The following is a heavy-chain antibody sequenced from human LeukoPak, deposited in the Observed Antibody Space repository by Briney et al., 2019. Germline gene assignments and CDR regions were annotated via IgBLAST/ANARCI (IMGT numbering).Heavy chain of an antibody. V-gene: IGHV4-59*08. CDR3: ARQFGLMRSYRHLDH. CDR1: GGPISSYY. J-gene: IGHJ4*02. D-gene: IGHD3/OR15-3a*01. CDR2: VYFNGDT. Sequence: SETLSLTCNVSGGPISSYYWTWVRQPPGKTLQWIGNVYFNGDTNFNPSLKSRVTISVDTSNNQFSLKLSSVTAADTAVYYCARQFGLMRSYRHLDHWGPGILVTVSA.